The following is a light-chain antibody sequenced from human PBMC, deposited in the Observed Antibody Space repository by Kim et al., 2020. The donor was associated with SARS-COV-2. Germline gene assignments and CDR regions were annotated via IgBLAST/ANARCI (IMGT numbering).Light chain of an antibody. J-gene: IGLJ2*01. CDR2: YDS. Sequence: LTQPPSVSVAPGKTARITCGGNNIGSKSVHWYQQKPGQAPVLVIYYDSDRPSGIPERFSGSNSGNTATLTISRVEAGDEADYYCQVWDSSSDLVVFGGGTQLTVL. CDR1: NIGSKS. CDR3: QVWDSSSDLVV. V-gene: IGLV3-21*04.